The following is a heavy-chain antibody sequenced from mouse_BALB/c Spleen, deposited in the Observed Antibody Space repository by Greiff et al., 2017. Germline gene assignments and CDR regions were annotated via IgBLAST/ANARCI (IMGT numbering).Heavy chain of an antibody. CDR1: GYTFTSYD. CDR3: ARGWDY. V-gene: IGHV1-85*01. Sequence: VQLVESGAELVKPGASVKLSCKASGYTFTSYDINWVRQRPEQGLERIGWIFPGDGSTKYNEKFKGKATLTTDKSSSTAYMQLSRLTSEDSAVYFCARGWDYWGQGTSVTVSS. CDR2: IFPGDGST. J-gene: IGHJ4*01.